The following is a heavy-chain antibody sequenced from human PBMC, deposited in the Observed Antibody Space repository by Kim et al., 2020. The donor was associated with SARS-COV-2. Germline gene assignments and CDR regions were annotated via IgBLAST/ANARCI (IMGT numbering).Heavy chain of an antibody. CDR1: GFTFTSSA. J-gene: IGHJ3*02. D-gene: IGHD3-16*01. Sequence: SVKVSCKASGFTFTSSAMQWVRQARGQRLEWIGWIVVGSGNTNYAQKFQERVTITRDMSTSTAYMELSSLRSEDTAVYYCAADPIMSHSHGGSFDIWGQGTMVTVSS. V-gene: IGHV1-58*02. CDR3: AADPIMSHSHGGSFDI. CDR2: IVVGSGNT.